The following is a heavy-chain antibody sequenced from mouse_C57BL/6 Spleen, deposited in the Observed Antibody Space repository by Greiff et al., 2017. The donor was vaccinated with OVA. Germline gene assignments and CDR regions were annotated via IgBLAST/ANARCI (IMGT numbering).Heavy chain of an antibody. CDR1: GYTFTSYG. CDR2: IYPRSGNT. D-gene: IGHD3-2*02. J-gene: IGHJ2*01. Sequence: QVQLQQSGAELARPGASVKLSCKASGYTFTSYGISWVKQRTGQGLEWIGEIYPRSGNTYYNEKCKGKATLTADKSSSTAYMELRSLTSEDSAVYFCARSLRAAQATYYFDYWGQGTTLTVSS. V-gene: IGHV1-81*01. CDR3: ARSLRAAQATYYFDY.